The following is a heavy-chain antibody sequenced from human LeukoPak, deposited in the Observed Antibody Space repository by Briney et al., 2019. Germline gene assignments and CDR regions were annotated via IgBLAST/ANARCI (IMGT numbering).Heavy chain of an antibody. J-gene: IGHJ4*02. CDR1: GFSVSNYY. V-gene: IGHV3-66*01. Sequence: QPGGSRILPCVGSGFSVSNYYLSGVRQAPGKGLEWVAVNSTCGGTSYTDALKGRFTFSRDNSKNTLLLQMNSGSGEHTGVYYCARGGITDYGDYSSFDDWGQGTLLTVS. CDR2: NSTCGGT. CDR3: ARGGITDYGDYSSFDD. D-gene: IGHD4-17*01.